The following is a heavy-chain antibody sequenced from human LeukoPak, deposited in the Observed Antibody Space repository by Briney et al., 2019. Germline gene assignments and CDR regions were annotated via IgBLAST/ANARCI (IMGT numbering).Heavy chain of an antibody. CDR2: INPNSGGT. CDR1: VYTFTGYY. V-gene: IGHV1-2*06. CDR3: ARETTETTGGGLFGWFDP. J-gene: IGHJ5*02. Sequence: ASVKVSCKASVYTFTGYYMHWVRQAPGQGLEWIGRINPNSGGTNYAQKFQGRVTMTRDTSISTAYMELSRLRSDDTAVYYCARETTETTGGGLFGWFDPWGKGTMVTVSS. D-gene: IGHD4-17*01.